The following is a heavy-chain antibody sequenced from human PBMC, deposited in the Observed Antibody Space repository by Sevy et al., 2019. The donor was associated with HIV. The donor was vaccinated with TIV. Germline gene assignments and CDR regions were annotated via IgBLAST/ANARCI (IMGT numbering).Heavy chain of an antibody. CDR3: TTTPFVLRYFDWLAPDDAFDI. CDR2: IKSKTDGGTT. J-gene: IGHJ3*02. V-gene: IGHV3-15*01. D-gene: IGHD3-9*01. Sequence: GGCLRLSCAASGFTFSNAWMSWVRQAPGKGLEWVGRIKSKTDGGTTDYAAPVKGRFTISRDDSKNTLYLQMNTLKTEDTAVYYCTTTPFVLRYFDWLAPDDAFDIWGQGTMVTVSS. CDR1: GFTFSNAW.